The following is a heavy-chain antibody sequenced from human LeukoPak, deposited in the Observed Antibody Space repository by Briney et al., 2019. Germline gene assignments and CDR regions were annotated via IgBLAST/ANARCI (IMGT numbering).Heavy chain of an antibody. D-gene: IGHD1-14*01. Sequence: GGSLRLSCAASGFTFSSYEMNWVRQAPGKGLEWVSYISSSGSTKYYADSVKGRFTISRDNAKNSLYLQMNSLRAEDTAVYYCAKPARTDYADYWGQGTLVTVSS. V-gene: IGHV3-48*03. CDR2: ISSSGSTK. CDR3: AKPARTDYADY. CDR1: GFTFSSYE. J-gene: IGHJ4*02.